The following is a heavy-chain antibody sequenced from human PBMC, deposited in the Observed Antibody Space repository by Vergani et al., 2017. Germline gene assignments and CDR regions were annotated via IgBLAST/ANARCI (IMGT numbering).Heavy chain of an antibody. J-gene: IGHJ5*02. D-gene: IGHD6-19*01. CDR3: ASDTHSGQRADR. CDR2: IHYSENT. V-gene: IGHV4-59*02. Sequence: QVNLQESGPGLVKPSETLSLTCHVFGVSVTDYNCNWIRQPPGKGLEWIGSIHYSENTNYNPSLKTRVTISVDTSKNQFSLTLTSVTAADTAVYYCASDTHSGQRADRWGQGILVTVTS. CDR1: GVSVTDYN.